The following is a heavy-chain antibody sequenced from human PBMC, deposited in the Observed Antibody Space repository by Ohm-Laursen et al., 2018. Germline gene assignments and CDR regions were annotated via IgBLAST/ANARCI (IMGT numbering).Heavy chain of an antibody. Sequence: SLRLSCSASGFTFINAWMNWVRQAPGKGLEWVGRIKSKTDGGTTDYATPVKSRFTTSRDDSKNTLYLQMNSLKTEDTAVYYCIHISATGVYWGQGTLVTVSS. J-gene: IGHJ4*02. D-gene: IGHD6-13*01. CDR1: GFTFINAW. CDR3: IHISATGVY. V-gene: IGHV3-15*01. CDR2: IKSKTDGGTT.